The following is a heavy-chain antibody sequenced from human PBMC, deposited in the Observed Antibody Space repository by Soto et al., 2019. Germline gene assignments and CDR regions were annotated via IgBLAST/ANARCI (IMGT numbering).Heavy chain of an antibody. CDR3: ARDRQYSSSWLDY. V-gene: IGHV3-30-3*01. CDR2: ISYDGSNK. J-gene: IGHJ4*02. D-gene: IGHD6-13*01. CDR1: GFTFISYA. Sequence: GGSLRLSCAASGFTFISYAMHWVRQAPGKGLEWVAVISYDGSNKYYADSVKGRFTISRDNSKNTLYLQMNSLRAEDTAVYYCARDRQYSSSWLDYWGQGTLVTVSS.